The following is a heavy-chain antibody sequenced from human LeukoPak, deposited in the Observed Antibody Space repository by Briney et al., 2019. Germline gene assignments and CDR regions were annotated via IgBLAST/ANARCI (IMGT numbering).Heavy chain of an antibody. V-gene: IGHV3-11*04. CDR3: ARMVAATRSPVDV. CDR2: ISSSGNTI. Sequence: GGSLRLSCAASGFTFSDYYMNWIRQAPGKGLEWVSYISSSGNTIYYADSMKGRFTISRDNAKNSLYLQMNSLRAEDTAVYYCARMVAATRSPVDVWGQGTTVTVSS. D-gene: IGHD2-15*01. J-gene: IGHJ6*02. CDR1: GFTFSDYY.